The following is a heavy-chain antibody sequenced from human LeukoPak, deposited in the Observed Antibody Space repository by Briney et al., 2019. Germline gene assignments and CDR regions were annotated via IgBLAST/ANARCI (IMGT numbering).Heavy chain of an antibody. J-gene: IGHJ6*02. CDR3: ASPPPDYDFWSGYYRDYYYYGMDV. D-gene: IGHD3-3*01. Sequence: GGSLRLSCAASGFTFSSYAMSWVRQAPGKGLEWVSAISGSGGSTYYADSVKGRFTISRDNSKNTLYLQMNSLRAEDTAVYYCASPPPDYDFWSGYYRDYYYYGMDVWGQGTTVTVSS. V-gene: IGHV3-23*01. CDR1: GFTFSSYA. CDR2: ISGSGGST.